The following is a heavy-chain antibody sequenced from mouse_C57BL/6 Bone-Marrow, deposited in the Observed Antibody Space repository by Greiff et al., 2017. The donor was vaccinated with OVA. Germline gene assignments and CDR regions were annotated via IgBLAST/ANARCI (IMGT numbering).Heavy chain of an antibody. CDR2: IDPSDSYT. Sequence: VQLQQPGAELVWPGTSVKLSCKASGYTFTSYWMHWVKQRPGQGLEWIGVIDPSDSYTNYNQKFKGKATLTVDTSSSTAYMQLSSLTSEDSAVYYCAREEVRDGNYEGAMDYWGQGTSVTVSS. CDR3: AREEVRDGNYEGAMDY. V-gene: IGHV1-59*01. CDR1: GYTFTSYW. J-gene: IGHJ4*01. D-gene: IGHD2-1*01.